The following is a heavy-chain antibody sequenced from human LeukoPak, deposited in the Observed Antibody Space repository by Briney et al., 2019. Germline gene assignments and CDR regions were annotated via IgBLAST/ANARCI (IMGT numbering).Heavy chain of an antibody. CDR2: ISGSGGST. D-gene: IGHD3-22*01. J-gene: IGHJ5*02. CDR3: AKDFNYYDSSGTNWFDP. Sequence: PGGSLRLSCAASGFTFSSYAMSWVRQAPGKGLEWVSAISGSGGSTYYADSVKGRFTISRDNSKNTLYLQMNSLRAEDTAVYYCAKDFNYYDSSGTNWFDPWGQGTLVTVSS. CDR1: GFTFSSYA. V-gene: IGHV3-23*01.